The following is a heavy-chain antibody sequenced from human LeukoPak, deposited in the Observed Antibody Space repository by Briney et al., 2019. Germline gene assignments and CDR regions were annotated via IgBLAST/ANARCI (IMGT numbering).Heavy chain of an antibody. V-gene: IGHV3-21*01. CDR1: EFTFSTYS. D-gene: IGHD7-27*01. CDR2: ISSDSRHI. CDR3: ATYGTNWGYYFDY. J-gene: IGHJ4*02. Sequence: GGSLRLSCAASEFTFSTYSMNWVRQAPGKGLEWVSSISSDSRHIFYADSVKGRFTISRDNAKKPLYLQMNSLRAEDTAVYYCATYGTNWGYYFDYWGQGSLVTVSS.